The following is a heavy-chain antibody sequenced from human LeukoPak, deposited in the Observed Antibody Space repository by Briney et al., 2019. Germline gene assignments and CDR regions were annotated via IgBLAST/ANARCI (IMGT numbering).Heavy chain of an antibody. J-gene: IGHJ4*02. D-gene: IGHD1-26*01. Sequence: GASVKVSCTVSGYTLTELSMHWVRQAPGKGLEWMGGFDPEDGETIYAQKFQGGVTMTEDTSTDTAYMELSSLRSEDTAVYYCARGGASGSSADYWGQGTLVTVSS. CDR2: FDPEDGET. V-gene: IGHV1-24*01. CDR3: ARGGASGSSADY. CDR1: GYTLTELS.